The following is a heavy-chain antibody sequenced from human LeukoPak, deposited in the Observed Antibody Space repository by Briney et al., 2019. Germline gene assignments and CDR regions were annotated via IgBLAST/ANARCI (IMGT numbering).Heavy chain of an antibody. CDR2: ISSSSSYI. J-gene: IGHJ4*02. V-gene: IGHV3-21*01. CDR1: AFTFSSYS. D-gene: IGHD3-9*01. CDR3: ARGLNYYDILTFADY. Sequence: GRSLRLSCAASAFTFSSYSMNWVRQAPGKGLEWVSSISSSSSYIYYADSVKGRFNISRDNAKNSLYLQMNSLRAEDTAVYYCARGLNYYDILTFADYWGQGTLVTVSS.